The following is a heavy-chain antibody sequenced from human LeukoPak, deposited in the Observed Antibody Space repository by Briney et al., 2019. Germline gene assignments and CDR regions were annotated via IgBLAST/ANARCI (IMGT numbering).Heavy chain of an antibody. D-gene: IGHD3-10*01. V-gene: IGHV3-48*03. Sequence: PGGSLRLSCAASGFTFSSYEMNWVRQAPGKGLEWVSYISSSGSTIYYADSVKGRFTISRDNSKNMLYLQMNSLRAEDTALYYCAKDLEAYYYADIDYWGQGTLVTVSS. J-gene: IGHJ4*02. CDR2: ISSSGSTI. CDR3: AKDLEAYYYADIDY. CDR1: GFTFSSYE.